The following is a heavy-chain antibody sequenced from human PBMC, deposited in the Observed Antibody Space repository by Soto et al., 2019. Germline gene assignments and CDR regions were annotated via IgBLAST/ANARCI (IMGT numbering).Heavy chain of an antibody. CDR2: ISSDGRST. V-gene: IGHV3-64D*06. Sequence: PGGSLRLSCSVSGFSISSYAMHWVRQAPGKGLQYASSISSDGRSTYYADSVKGRFTISRDNSKNTLSLQMNGLRVDDTAMYYCVKDRYIDYWGQGTLVTVSS. CDR3: VKDRYIDY. J-gene: IGHJ4*02. CDR1: GFSISSYA.